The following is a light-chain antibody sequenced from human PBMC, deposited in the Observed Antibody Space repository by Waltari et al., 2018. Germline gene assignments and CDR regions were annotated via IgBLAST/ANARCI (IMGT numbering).Light chain of an antibody. J-gene: IGLJ3*02. V-gene: IGLV3-1*01. CDR2: QDN. CDR1: KLGDKY. CDR3: QAWDSSTGV. Sequence: SYELTQPPSVSVSPGQTASITCSGDKLGDKYVCWYQQKPGQSPVVVSYQDNKRPSGIPERFSGSNSGNTATLTISGTQAMDEADYYCQAWDSSTGVFGGGTKLTVL.